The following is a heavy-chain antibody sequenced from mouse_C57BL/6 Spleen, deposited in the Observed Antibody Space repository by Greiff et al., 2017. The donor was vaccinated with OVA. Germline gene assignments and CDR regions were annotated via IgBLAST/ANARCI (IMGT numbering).Heavy chain of an antibody. J-gene: IGHJ1*03. V-gene: IGHV5-6*02. CDR2: ISSGGSYT. D-gene: IGHD2-5*01. CDR3: ARRGIVKRYFDV. Sequence: EVMLVESGGDLVKPGGSLKLSCAASGFTFSSYGMSWVRQTPDKRLEWVATISSGGSYTYYPDSVKGRFTISRDNAKNTLYLQMSSLKSEDTAMYYCARRGIVKRYFDVWGTGTTVTVSS. CDR1: GFTFSSYG.